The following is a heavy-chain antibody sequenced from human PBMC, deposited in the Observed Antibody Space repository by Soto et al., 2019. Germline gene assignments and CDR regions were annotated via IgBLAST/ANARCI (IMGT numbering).Heavy chain of an antibody. Sequence: QVQLQESGPGLLKPSQTLSLTCKVAGGSINSGGYYWNWIRKRQGKGLEWIGYIYYSGSTYYNPSLKSRVTISLDTSKNQFSLKLSSVTVADTAVYYCARDNGSGSFLDWGQGTLVTVSS. CDR1: GGSINSGGYY. V-gene: IGHV4-31*03. CDR3: ARDNGSGSFLD. D-gene: IGHD1-26*01. CDR2: IYYSGST. J-gene: IGHJ4*02.